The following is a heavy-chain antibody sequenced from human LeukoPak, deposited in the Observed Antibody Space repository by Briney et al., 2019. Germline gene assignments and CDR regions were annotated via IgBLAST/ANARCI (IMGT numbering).Heavy chain of an antibody. D-gene: IGHD6-6*01. Sequence: PGGSLRLSCAVSGFTFSSYSMNWVRQAPGKGLEWVSYISSSSSTIYYADSVKGRFTISRDNAKNSLYLQMNSLRAEDTAVYYCARDSIAAPLDYWGQGTLVTVSS. J-gene: IGHJ4*02. CDR3: ARDSIAAPLDY. CDR2: ISSSSSTI. V-gene: IGHV3-48*01. CDR1: GFTFSSYS.